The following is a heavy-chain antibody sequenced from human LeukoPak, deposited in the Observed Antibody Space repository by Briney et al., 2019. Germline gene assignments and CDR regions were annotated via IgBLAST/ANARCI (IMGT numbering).Heavy chain of an antibody. D-gene: IGHD2-15*01. CDR1: GGSFSGYY. CDR3: ARHSWPCSGGRCYGMDV. V-gene: IGHV4-34*01. Sequence: PSETLSLTCAVYGGSFSGYYGSWIRQPPGKGLEWIGSINYSGSTYYNPSLKSRVTISVHTYKSHFSLKLSSVIAADAAVYYCARHSWPCSGGRCYGMDVWGQGTPVTVSS. J-gene: IGHJ6*02. CDR2: INYSGST.